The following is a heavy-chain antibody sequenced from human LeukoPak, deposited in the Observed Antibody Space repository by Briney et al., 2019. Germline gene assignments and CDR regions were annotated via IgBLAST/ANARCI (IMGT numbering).Heavy chain of an antibody. CDR3: ARPKFYGDYGPPFDY. CDR2: IWYDGSNK. D-gene: IGHD4-17*01. J-gene: IGHJ4*02. Sequence: QPGRSLRLSCAASGFTFSSYGMHWVRQAPGKGLEWVAVIWYDGSNKYYADSVKGRFTISRDSSKNTLYLQMNSLRAEDTAVYYCARPKFYGDYGPPFDYWGQGTLVTVSS. CDR1: GFTFSSYG. V-gene: IGHV3-33*01.